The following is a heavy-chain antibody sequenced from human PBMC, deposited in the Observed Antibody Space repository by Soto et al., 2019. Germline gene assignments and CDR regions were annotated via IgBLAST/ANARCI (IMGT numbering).Heavy chain of an antibody. J-gene: IGHJ5*02. CDR3: ARWHPPGYDFWSGYGHNWFDP. D-gene: IGHD3-3*01. CDR2: ICNSGTT. CDR1: GGSIRSYC. Sequence: ASETLSLTCTVSGGSIRSYCWTWIRQPPGEGLEWIGCICNSGTTNYNPSLKSRVAISIDTQKNQFSLKLSSVTAADTALYYCARWHPPGYDFWSGYGHNWFDPWGQGTLVTVSS. V-gene: IGHV4-59*08.